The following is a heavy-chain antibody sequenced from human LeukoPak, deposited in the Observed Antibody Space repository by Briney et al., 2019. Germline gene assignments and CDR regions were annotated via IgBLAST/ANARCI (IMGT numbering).Heavy chain of an antibody. D-gene: IGHD2-21*01. Sequence: GGSLRLSCAASGFTFSHYGMHWVRQAPGKGLEWVSFIQYDGSEIYYADSVKGRFTISRDNSKNTVYLQMNSLRTDDTALYYCANEGSSLVIHAFDIWGQGTVVTASS. CDR3: ANEGSSLVIHAFDI. J-gene: IGHJ3*02. CDR1: GFTFSHYG. V-gene: IGHV3-30*02. CDR2: IQYDGSEI.